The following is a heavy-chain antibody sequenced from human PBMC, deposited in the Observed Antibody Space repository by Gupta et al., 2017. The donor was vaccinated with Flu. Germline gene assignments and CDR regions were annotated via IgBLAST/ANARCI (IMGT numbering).Heavy chain of an antibody. CDR1: GGSMGSSSYY. J-gene: IGHJ2*01. D-gene: IGHD2-8*01. CDR3: ARLGYCINGVCSWYFDV. CDR2: IFYTGRT. Sequence: QFKLQETGPGVVKPSETLSLTCSVSGGSMGSSSYYWAWIRQSTGKGLEWIGHIFYTGRTSYNSSLESRATISLGPSGNQCSLKLTSGTAADTATYFCARLGYCINGVCSWYFDVWGRGALVRVSS. V-gene: IGHV4-39*01.